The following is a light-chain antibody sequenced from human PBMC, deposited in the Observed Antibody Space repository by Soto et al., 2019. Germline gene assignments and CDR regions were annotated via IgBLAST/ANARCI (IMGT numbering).Light chain of an antibody. J-gene: IGKJ5*01. CDR1: QSVSSSY. CDR3: QQYGTSPIA. CDR2: GAS. Sequence: EIVLTQSPGTLSLFPGERATLSCRASQSVSSSYLAWYQQKPGQAPRLLIDGASSRATGIPDRFSGSGSGPAFTLTISRLEPEDFAVYYCQQYGTSPIAFGQGTRLDFK. V-gene: IGKV3-20*01.